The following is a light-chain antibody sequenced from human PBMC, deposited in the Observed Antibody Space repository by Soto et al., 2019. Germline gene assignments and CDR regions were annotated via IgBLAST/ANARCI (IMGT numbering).Light chain of an antibody. CDR1: SSDVGGNKY. CDR2: KVT. Sequence: QPASVSWAPGQSITISCTGTSSDVGGNKYVSWYQQYPGKVPKLLINKVTNRPSGVSYRFSGSKSGNTASLTISALLAEDEADYFCASSTSDSLYVYGTGTKVTVL. V-gene: IGLV2-14*01. J-gene: IGLJ1*01. CDR3: ASSTSDSLYV.